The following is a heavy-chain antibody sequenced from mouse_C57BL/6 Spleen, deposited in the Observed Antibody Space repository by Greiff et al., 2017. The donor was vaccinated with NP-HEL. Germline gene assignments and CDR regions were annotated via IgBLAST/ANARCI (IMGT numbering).Heavy chain of an antibody. D-gene: IGHD2-5*01. V-gene: IGHV1-7*01. CDR3: ARDYSNSYWYFDV. CDR2: INPSSGYT. Sequence: VQLQQSGAELAKPGASVKLSCKASGYTFTSYWMHWVKQRPGQGLEWIGYINPSSGYTKYNQKFKDKATLAADKSSSTAYMQLSSLTYEDSAVYYGARDYSNSYWYFDVWGTGTTVTVSS. J-gene: IGHJ1*03. CDR1: GYTFTSYW.